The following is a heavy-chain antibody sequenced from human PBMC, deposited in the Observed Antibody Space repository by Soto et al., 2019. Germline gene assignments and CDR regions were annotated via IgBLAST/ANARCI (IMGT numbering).Heavy chain of an antibody. J-gene: IGHJ4*02. Sequence: QVQLVESGGGVVQPGGSLRLSCAASGFTFQNYSMHWVRQAPGKGLEWVAVTSYDGGKMFYADSVQGRFTISRDNSKYTLDLQMNSLRPGDTAVYYCARVESSGTSKYFIDYWGQGTLLTVSS. CDR3: ARVESSGTSKYFIDY. D-gene: IGHD3-10*01. CDR2: TSYDGGKM. V-gene: IGHV3-30*03. CDR1: GFTFQNYS.